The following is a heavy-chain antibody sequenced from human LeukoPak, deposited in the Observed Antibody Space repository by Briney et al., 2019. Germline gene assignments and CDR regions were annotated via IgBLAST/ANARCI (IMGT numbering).Heavy chain of an antibody. CDR2: INAGNGNT. CDR1: GYTFTSYA. CDR3: ARVLELTGDLDY. V-gene: IGHV1-3*01. D-gene: IGHD7-27*01. J-gene: IGHJ4*02. Sequence: ASVKVSCKASGYTFTSYAMHWVRQAPGQRLEWMGWINAGNGNTKYSQKFQGRVTITTDTSASTAYMELSSLRSEDTAVYYCARVLELTGDLDYWGQGTLVTVSS.